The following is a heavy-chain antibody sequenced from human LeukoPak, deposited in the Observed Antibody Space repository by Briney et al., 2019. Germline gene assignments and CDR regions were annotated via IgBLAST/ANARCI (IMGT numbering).Heavy chain of an antibody. Sequence: ASVKVSFKASGYTFTSYGISWVRQAPGQGLEWMGWISAYNGNTNYAQKLQGRVTMTTDTSTSTAYMELRSLRSDDTAVYYCARDPVLNDDYGDSLSFDYWGQGTLVTVSS. V-gene: IGHV1-18*01. D-gene: IGHD4-17*01. J-gene: IGHJ4*02. CDR2: ISAYNGNT. CDR1: GYTFTSYG. CDR3: ARDPVLNDDYGDSLSFDY.